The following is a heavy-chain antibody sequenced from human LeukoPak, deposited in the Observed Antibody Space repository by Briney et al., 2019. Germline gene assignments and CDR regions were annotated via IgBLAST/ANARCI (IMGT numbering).Heavy chain of an antibody. Sequence: PGGSLRLSCAASGFTFSSYWMHWVRQAPGKGLVWVSRINSDGSSTSYADSVKGRFTISRDNAKNTLYLQMNSLRAEDTAVYYCARVRDCSSTSCFYGMDVWGQGTTVTVSS. CDR1: GFTFSSYW. CDR2: INSDGSST. V-gene: IGHV3-74*01. CDR3: ARVRDCSSTSCFYGMDV. J-gene: IGHJ6*02. D-gene: IGHD2-2*01.